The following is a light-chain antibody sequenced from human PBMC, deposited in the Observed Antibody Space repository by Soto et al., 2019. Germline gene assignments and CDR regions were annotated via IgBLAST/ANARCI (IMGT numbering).Light chain of an antibody. Sequence: QSVLTQPPSVSWAPGQRVTISCTGSSSNNGAGYGVHWYQHLPGTAPKLLIYGNKNRPSGVPDRFSASKSGPSASLAITVLQADDEADYYCQSYDSSLSAPYVFGTGTKVTVL. CDR1: SSNNGAGYG. V-gene: IGLV1-40*01. CDR3: QSYDSSLSAPYV. J-gene: IGLJ1*01. CDR2: GNK.